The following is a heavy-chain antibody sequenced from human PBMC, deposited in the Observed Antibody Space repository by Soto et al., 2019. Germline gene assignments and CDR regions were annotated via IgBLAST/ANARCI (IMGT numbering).Heavy chain of an antibody. CDR1: GFTFSTYW. Sequence: SLRLSCAASGFTFSTYWMHWVRQAPGKGLVWVSRINSDGSTTTYAGSVKGRFTISRDNAKNTLYLQMNSLRAEDAAVYYCARSGTGMGDYWGQGTLVTVSS. CDR3: ARSGTGMGDY. V-gene: IGHV3-74*01. CDR2: INSDGSTT. J-gene: IGHJ4*02. D-gene: IGHD5-18*01.